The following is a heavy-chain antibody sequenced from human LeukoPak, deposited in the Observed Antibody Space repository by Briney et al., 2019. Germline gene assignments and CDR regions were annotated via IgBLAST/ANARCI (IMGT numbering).Heavy chain of an antibody. D-gene: IGHD1-26*01. Sequence: GGSLRLSCTASGLSLNSYAIGWVSQLPGKGREWVANIKQDGSEKYYVDSVKGRFTISRDNVKDSLYLQMNSLRGEDTAVYYCARGSGSYSYWGRGTLLTVPS. J-gene: IGHJ4*02. CDR1: GLSLNSYA. CDR2: IKQDGSEK. CDR3: ARGSGSYSY. V-gene: IGHV3-7*04.